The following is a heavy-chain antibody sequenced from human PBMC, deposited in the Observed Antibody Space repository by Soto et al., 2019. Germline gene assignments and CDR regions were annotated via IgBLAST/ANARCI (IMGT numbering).Heavy chain of an antibody. CDR1: GFSFSNYC. Sequence: PGGSLRVSCAASGFSFSNYCMSWVRQAPGKGLEWVSHISGSGTNIYYAGSVKGRFTVSRDIAKNSLFLQMNSLRDEDTAVYYCARCRYSYGYDFDSWGQGTLVTVSS. D-gene: IGHD5-18*01. V-gene: IGHV3-48*02. CDR2: ISGSGTNI. J-gene: IGHJ4*02. CDR3: ARCRYSYGYDFDS.